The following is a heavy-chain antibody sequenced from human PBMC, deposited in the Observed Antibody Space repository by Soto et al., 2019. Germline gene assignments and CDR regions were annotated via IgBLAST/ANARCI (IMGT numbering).Heavy chain of an antibody. J-gene: IGHJ5*02. V-gene: IGHV3-21*01. CDR2: ISSSSSYI. CDR1: GFTFSSYS. Sequence: EVQLVESGGGLVKPGGSLRLSCAASGFTFSSYSMNWVRQAPGKGLEWVSSISSSSSYIYYADSVKGRFTISRDNAKNSLYLQMNSLRAEDTAVYYCARIIGVPTVAVDWFDPWGQGTLVTVSS. D-gene: IGHD3-16*02. CDR3: ARIIGVPTVAVDWFDP.